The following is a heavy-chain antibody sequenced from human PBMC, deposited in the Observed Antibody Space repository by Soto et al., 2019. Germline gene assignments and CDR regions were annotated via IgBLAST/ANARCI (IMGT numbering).Heavy chain of an antibody. CDR1: GGSLTGYC. J-gene: IGHJ4*02. CDR2: LCSTGQN. V-gene: IGHV4-4*08. D-gene: IGHD1-20*01. Sequence: SETLSLTCSVSGGSLTGYCWNWVRQPPERGLEWIGYLCSTGQNGYNPSLNSRGTISLDTSKNQFSLHLRSVTATDTATYFCAKWTNTWNTFEYWGQGTPDTVSS. CDR3: AKWTNTWNTFEY.